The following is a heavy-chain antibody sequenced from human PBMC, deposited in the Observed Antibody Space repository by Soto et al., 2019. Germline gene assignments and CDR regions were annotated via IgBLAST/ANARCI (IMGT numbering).Heavy chain of an antibody. CDR3: ARPPAVVIVHYYYYYMDV. CDR1: GFTFSSYS. J-gene: IGHJ6*03. Sequence: GGSLRLSCAASGFTFSSYSMNWVRQAPGKGLEWVSYISSSSSTIYYADSVKGRFTISRDNAKNSLYLQMNSLRAEDTAVYYCARPPAVVIVHYYYYYMDVWGKGTTVTVSS. V-gene: IGHV3-48*01. D-gene: IGHD2-21*01. CDR2: ISSSSSTI.